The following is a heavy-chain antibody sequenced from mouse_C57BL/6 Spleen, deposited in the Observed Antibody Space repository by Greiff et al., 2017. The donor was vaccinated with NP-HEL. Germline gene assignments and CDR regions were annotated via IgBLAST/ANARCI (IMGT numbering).Heavy chain of an antibody. V-gene: IGHV5-17*01. J-gene: IGHJ2*01. Sequence: EVQVVESGGGLVKPGGSLKLSCAASGFTFSDYGMHWVRQAPEKGLEWVAYISSGSSTIYYADTVKGRFTISRDNAKNTLFLQMTSLRSEDTAMYYCARHDGYYIDYWGQGTTLTVSS. CDR2: ISSGSSTI. D-gene: IGHD2-3*01. CDR3: ARHDGYYIDY. CDR1: GFTFSDYG.